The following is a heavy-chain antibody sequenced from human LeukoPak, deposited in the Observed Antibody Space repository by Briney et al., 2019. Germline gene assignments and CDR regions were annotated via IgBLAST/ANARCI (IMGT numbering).Heavy chain of an antibody. CDR3: ARVDVDTAMVFDC. J-gene: IGHJ4*02. CDR2: TNHSGST. D-gene: IGHD5-18*01. CDR1: GGSFSGYY. Sequence: PSETLSLTCAVYGGSFSGYYWSWIRQPPGKGLEWIGETNHSGSTNYNPSLKSRVTISVDTSKNQFSLKLSSVTAADTAVYYCARVDVDTAMVFDCWGQGTLVTVSS. V-gene: IGHV4-34*01.